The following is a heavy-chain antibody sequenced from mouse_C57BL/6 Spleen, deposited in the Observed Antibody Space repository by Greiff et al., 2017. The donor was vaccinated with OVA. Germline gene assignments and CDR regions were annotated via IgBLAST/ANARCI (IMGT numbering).Heavy chain of an antibody. CDR3: ARCNDYAMDY. J-gene: IGHJ4*01. CDR1: GYTFTSSS. V-gene: IGHV1-4*01. CDR2: INPSSGNT. Sequence: VKLQQSGAELARPGASVKMSCKASGYTFTSSSMHWVKQRPGQGLEWIGYINPSSGNTKYNQKFKDKATLTADKSSSTAYMQLSSLTSEDSAVYDCARCNDYAMDYWGQGTSVTVSS.